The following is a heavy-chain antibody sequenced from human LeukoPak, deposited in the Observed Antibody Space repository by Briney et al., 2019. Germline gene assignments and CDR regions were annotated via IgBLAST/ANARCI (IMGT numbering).Heavy chain of an antibody. J-gene: IGHJ4*02. CDR2: ISVSGVIT. Sequence: GRSLTLSCAPSRPTFSIYAMSWVRQPPGKGLEWVSAISVSGVITYHAASVKGRFTMSRENSKNTLYLQMNSLRAEDTAVYYCAKEGYSSSWNADFDYWGQGTLVIVSS. CDR1: RPTFSIYA. D-gene: IGHD6-13*01. V-gene: IGHV3-23*01. CDR3: AKEGYSSSWNADFDY.